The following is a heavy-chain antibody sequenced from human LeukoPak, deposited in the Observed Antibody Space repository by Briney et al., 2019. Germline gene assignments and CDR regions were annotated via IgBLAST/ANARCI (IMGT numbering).Heavy chain of an antibody. J-gene: IGHJ4*02. CDR1: GFTFSSYW. D-gene: IGHD1-14*01. V-gene: IGHV3-74*01. Sequence: PGGSLRLSCAASGFTFSSYWMHWVRQAPGKGLVCVSRINSDGSTTNYADSVRGRFTNSRDNAKNTLYLQMNSLRAEDTAVYYCARDGGMVDYWGQGTLVTVSS. CDR2: INSDGSTT. CDR3: ARDGGMVDY.